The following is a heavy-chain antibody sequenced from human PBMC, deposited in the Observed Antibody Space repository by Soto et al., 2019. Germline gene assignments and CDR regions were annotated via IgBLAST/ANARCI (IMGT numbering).Heavy chain of an antibody. D-gene: IGHD1-26*01. Sequence: PGGSLRLSCAASGFTFSSYAMSWVRQAPGKGLGWVSAISGSGGSTYYADSVKGRFTISRDNSKNTLYLQMDNLRAEDTAHYFCANGPVVGANYKYYDMDVWGRGTTVTVSS. J-gene: IGHJ6*02. CDR3: ANGPVVGANYKYYDMDV. V-gene: IGHV3-23*01. CDR1: GFTFSSYA. CDR2: ISGSGGST.